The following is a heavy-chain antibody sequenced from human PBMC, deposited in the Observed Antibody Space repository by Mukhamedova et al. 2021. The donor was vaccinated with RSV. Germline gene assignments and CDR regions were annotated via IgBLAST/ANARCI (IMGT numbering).Heavy chain of an antibody. D-gene: IGHD3-10*01. J-gene: IGHJ4*02. V-gene: IGHV3-72*01. CDR2: RRKVNGSTT. Sequence: RRKVNGSTTEYAASVKGRFTIPRDDSRNSLFLQMNSLETDDTAVYYCIRVRGGTSWDFDYWGPGTLVTVSS. CDR3: IRVRGGTSWDFDY.